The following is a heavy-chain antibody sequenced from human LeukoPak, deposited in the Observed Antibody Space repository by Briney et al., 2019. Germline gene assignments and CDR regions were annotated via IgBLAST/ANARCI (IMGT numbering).Heavy chain of an antibody. CDR2: FKIKADGGTT. Sequence: GGSLRLSCEASGFTFNTYSMNWARQAPGKGLEWVGHFKIKADGGTTDYAAPVKDRFTISRDDSQNTLYLQMNSLKTEDTAVYYCTPGTGLRGGGEFDYWGQGTLVTVSS. CDR3: TPGTGLRGGGEFDY. J-gene: IGHJ4*02. V-gene: IGHV3-15*01. CDR1: GFTFNTYS. D-gene: IGHD2-8*02.